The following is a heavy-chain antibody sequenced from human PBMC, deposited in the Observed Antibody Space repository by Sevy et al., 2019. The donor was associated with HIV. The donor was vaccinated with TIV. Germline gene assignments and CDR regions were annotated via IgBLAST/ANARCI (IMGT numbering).Heavy chain of an antibody. V-gene: IGHV3-11*01. CDR2: ISSGGSHI. CDR1: IFTFSDYY. D-gene: IGHD5-18*01. CDR3: ARVRYNYGSYYFDY. J-gene: IGHJ4*02. Sequence: GGSLRLSCAASIFTFSDYYMTWIRQAPGKGLECVSHISSGGSHIHYADSVKGRFTISRDNAKKSLNLQMNSLTAEDTAVYYCARVRYNYGSYYFDYWGQGTLVTVSS.